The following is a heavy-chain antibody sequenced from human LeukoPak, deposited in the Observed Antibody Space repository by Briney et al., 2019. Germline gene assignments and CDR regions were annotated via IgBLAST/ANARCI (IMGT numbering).Heavy chain of an antibody. J-gene: IGHJ5*02. CDR3: ARGPPFDP. Sequence: PGGSLRLSCAASGFTFSSYWMHWVRQAPGKGLEWVSSISSSSSYIYYADSVKGRFAISRDNAKNSLYLQMNSLRAEDTAVYYCARGPPFDPWGQGTLVTVSS. CDR2: ISSSSSYI. CDR1: GFTFSSYW. V-gene: IGHV3-21*01.